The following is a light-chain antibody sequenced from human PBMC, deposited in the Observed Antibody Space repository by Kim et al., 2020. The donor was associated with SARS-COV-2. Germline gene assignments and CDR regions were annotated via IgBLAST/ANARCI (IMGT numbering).Light chain of an antibody. Sequence: PSESATLSSRATHHVGISLAWYHQPPGHAPRLLIYDAAIRAAGIPDGFSSSGSGTDFSLPIGSRAPEDFAVYYCQQRRSWPPALTFGGGTKVDIK. CDR3: QQRRSWPPALT. CDR2: DAA. CDR1: HHVGIS. V-gene: IGKV3-11*01. J-gene: IGKJ4*01.